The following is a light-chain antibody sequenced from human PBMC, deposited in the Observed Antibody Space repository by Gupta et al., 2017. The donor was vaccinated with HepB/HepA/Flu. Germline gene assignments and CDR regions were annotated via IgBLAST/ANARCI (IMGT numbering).Light chain of an antibody. CDR2: AAS. CDR1: QGIKNG. J-gene: IGKJ5*01. V-gene: IGKV1-9*01. CDR3: QQINSFSFA. Sequence: DIQVTQSPSFLSASVRDRGTIPCRAKQGIKNGLAWLQQKPGEAPKLLIYAASTLQSGVPSRFSGSGSGTEFTLPISSLQPEDFATYYCQQINSFSFAFGQGTRVEIK.